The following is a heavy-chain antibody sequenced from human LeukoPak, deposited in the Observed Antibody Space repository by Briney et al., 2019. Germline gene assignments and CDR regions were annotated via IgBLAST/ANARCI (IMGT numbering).Heavy chain of an antibody. CDR2: INHSGST. CDR1: GGSFSGYY. V-gene: IGHV4-34*01. Sequence: SETLSLTRAVYGGSFSGYYWSWIRQPPGKGLEWIGEINHSGSTNYNPSLKSRVTISVDTSKNQFSLKLSSVTAADTAVYYCARGRIMITFGGVIVKGPLYFDYWGQGTLVTVSS. J-gene: IGHJ4*02. CDR3: ARGRIMITFGGVIVKGPLYFDY. D-gene: IGHD3-16*02.